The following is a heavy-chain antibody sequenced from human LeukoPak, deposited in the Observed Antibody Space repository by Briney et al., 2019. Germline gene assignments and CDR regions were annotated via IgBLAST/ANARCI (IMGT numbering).Heavy chain of an antibody. D-gene: IGHD3-22*01. J-gene: IGHJ4*02. V-gene: IGHV4-59*01. CDR3: ARNYDSSGYYYLIVDY. CDR2: IYYSGST. CDR1: GGSISSYC. Sequence: PSETLSLTCTVSGGSISSYCWSWIRQPPGKGLEWIGYIYYSGSTNYNPSLKSRVTISVDTSKNQFSLKLSSVTAADTAVYYCARNYDSSGYYYLIVDYWGQGTLVTVSS.